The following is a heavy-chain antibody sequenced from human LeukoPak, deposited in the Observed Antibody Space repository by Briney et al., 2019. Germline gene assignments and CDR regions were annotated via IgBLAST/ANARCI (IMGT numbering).Heavy chain of an antibody. J-gene: IGHJ4*02. D-gene: IGHD3-10*01. CDR1: GFTFSSYA. CDR2: ISSNGGST. Sequence: GGSLRLSCSASGFTFSSYALHWVRQAPGKGLEYVSAISSNGGSTYYADSVKGRFTISRDNSKNTLYLQMSSLRTEGTALYYCVKGKGPVVRGVLYYFDYWGQGTLVTVST. V-gene: IGHV3-64D*06. CDR3: VKGKGPVVRGVLYYFDY.